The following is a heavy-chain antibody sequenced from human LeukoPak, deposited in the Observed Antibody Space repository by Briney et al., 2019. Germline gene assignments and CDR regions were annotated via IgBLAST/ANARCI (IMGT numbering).Heavy chain of an antibody. D-gene: IGHD4-17*01. V-gene: IGHV1-46*01. CDR3: ARDSTYDNGDYKRPPFFDY. J-gene: IGHJ4*02. CDR2: INPSGGST. CDR1: GYTFTSYY. Sequence: ASVKVSCKASGYTFTSYYMHWVRQAPGQGLEWMGIINPSGGSTSYAQKFQGRVTMTRDTSTSTVYMELSSLRSEDTAVYYCARDSTYDNGDYKRPPFFDYWGQGTLVTVSS.